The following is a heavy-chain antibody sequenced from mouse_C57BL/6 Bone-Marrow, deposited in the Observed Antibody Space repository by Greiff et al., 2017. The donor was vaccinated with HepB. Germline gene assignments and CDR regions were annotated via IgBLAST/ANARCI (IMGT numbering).Heavy chain of an antibody. CDR1: GYTFPSYC. V-gene: IGHV1-81*01. CDR3: ARGGWLPLYYYAMDY. D-gene: IGHD2-3*01. CDR2: IYPRSGNT. J-gene: IGHJ4*01. Sequence: VTLQESGAELARPGASVKLSCKASGYTFPSYCISWVKQRTGQGLEWIGEIYPRSGNTHYNAKLKGKATLTADKSSSTAYMELRSLTSEDSAVYCCARGGWLPLYYYAMDYWGQGTSVTVSS.